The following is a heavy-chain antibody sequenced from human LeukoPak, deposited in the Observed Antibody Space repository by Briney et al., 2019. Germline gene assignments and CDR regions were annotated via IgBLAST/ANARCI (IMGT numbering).Heavy chain of an antibody. CDR3: VRGGKWQQLEAFAI. J-gene: IGHJ3*02. CDR1: GYSFDNYD. D-gene: IGHD5-24*01. V-gene: IGHV1-8*02. CDR2: MNFNNGYT. Sequence: VASVRVSCKGSGYSFDNYDIHWVRQATGQGPEWMGWMNFNNGYTGYAQKFQDRVTMTRDSSISAAYLELRSLRSDDTAVYYCVRGGKWQQLEAFAIWGQGTMVIVSS.